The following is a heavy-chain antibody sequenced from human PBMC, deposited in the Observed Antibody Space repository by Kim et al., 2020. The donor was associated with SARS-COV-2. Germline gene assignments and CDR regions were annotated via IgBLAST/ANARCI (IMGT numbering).Heavy chain of an antibody. V-gene: IGHV4-59*13. CDR3: ARAGYYDSSAQDY. CDR1: GGSISSYY. J-gene: IGHJ4*02. Sequence: SETLSLTCTVSGGSISSYYWSWIRQPPGKGLEWIGYIYYSGSTNYNPSLKSRVTISVDTSKNQFSLKLSSVTAADTAVFYCARAGYYDSSAQDYWGQGTLATVSS. CDR2: IYYSGST. D-gene: IGHD3-22*01.